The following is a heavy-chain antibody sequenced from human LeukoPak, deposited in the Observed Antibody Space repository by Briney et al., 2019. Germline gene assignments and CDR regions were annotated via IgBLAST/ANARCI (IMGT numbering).Heavy chain of an antibody. Sequence: GASVKVSCKASGYTFTSYAMSWVRQAPGQGLEWMGWINTNTGNPTYAQGFTGWFVFSLDTSVSTAYLQISNLKAEDTAVYYCARDPYGDSYYGMDVWGQGTTVTVSS. CDR3: ARDPYGDSYYGMDV. CDR2: INTNTGNP. V-gene: IGHV7-4-1*02. CDR1: GYTFTSYA. J-gene: IGHJ6*02. D-gene: IGHD4-17*01.